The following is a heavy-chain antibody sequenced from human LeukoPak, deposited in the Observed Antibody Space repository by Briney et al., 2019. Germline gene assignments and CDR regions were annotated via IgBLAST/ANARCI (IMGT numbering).Heavy chain of an antibody. Sequence: SETLSLTCSVSDDSITMYYWTWLRQPPGKGLEWIGYVDHTRSTNFNPSLNGRVSISRDTSKNLFSLRLRSVTAADTAVYFCARGRVSSSTWYSTYYYYFYMDVWGKGTTVTVSS. CDR2: VDHTRST. V-gene: IGHV4-59*01. CDR3: ARGRVSSSTWYSTYYYYFYMDV. J-gene: IGHJ6*03. CDR1: DDSITMYY. D-gene: IGHD4-11*01.